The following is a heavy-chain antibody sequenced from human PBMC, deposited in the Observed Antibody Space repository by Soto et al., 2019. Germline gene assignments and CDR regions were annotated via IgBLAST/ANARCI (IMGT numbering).Heavy chain of an antibody. CDR3: TSDTYVYGRGGYSLADV. J-gene: IGHJ6*02. Sequence: PGGSLRLSCAASGFTFSDSALHWVRQTSGKGLEWVGRIRSKANNYATAYAASVTGRFTISRDDSRNTAYLQVSSLKTEDTAVYYCTSDTYVYGRGGYSLADVWGQGTTVTVSS. D-gene: IGHD3-22*01. V-gene: IGHV3-73*01. CDR1: GFTFSDSA. CDR2: IRSKANNYAT.